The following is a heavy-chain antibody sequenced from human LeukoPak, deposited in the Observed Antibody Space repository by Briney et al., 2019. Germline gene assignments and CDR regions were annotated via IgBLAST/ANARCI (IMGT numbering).Heavy chain of an antibody. CDR3: AKDADTAMVGLFDY. CDR1: GFTFSSYG. CDR2: ISYDGSNK. D-gene: IGHD5-18*01. Sequence: GGSLRLSCAASGFTFSSYGMHWVRQAPGKGLEWVAVISYDGSNKYYADSVKGRFTISRDNSKSTLYLQMNSLRAEDTAVYYCAKDADTAMVGLFDYWGQGTLVTVSS. J-gene: IGHJ4*02. V-gene: IGHV3-30*18.